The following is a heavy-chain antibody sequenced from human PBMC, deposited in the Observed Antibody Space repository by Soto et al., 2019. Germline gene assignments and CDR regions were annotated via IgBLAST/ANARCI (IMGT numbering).Heavy chain of an antibody. CDR3: AKDTNYDILTGYYRH. V-gene: IGHV3-23*01. CDR2: ISGSGGST. J-gene: IGHJ4*02. Sequence: GSLRLSCAASGFTFSSYAMSWVRQAPGKGLEWVSAISGSGGSTYYADSVKGRFTISRDNSKNTLYLQMNSLRAEDTAVYYCAKDTNYDILTGYYRHWGQGTLVTVSS. CDR1: GFTFSSYA. D-gene: IGHD3-9*01.